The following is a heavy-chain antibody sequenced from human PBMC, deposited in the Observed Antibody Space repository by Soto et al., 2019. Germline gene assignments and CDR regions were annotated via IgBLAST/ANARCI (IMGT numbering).Heavy chain of an antibody. CDR1: GGSISSSSYY. CDR2: IYYSGST. J-gene: IGHJ4*02. D-gene: IGHD4-17*01. V-gene: IGHV4-39*01. Sequence: QLQLQESGPGLVKPSETLSLTCTVSGGSISSSSYYWGWIRQPPGKGLEWIGSIYYSGSTYYNPSLKSRVTISVDTSKNQFSLKLSSVTAADTAVYYCARLTVTTRGGDYWGQGTLVTVSS. CDR3: ARLTVTTRGGDY.